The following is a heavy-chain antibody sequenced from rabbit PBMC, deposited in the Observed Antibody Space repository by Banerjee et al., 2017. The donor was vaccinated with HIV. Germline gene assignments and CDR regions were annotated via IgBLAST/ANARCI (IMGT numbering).Heavy chain of an antibody. J-gene: IGHJ6*01. V-gene: IGHV1S45*01. Sequence: QEQLVESGGDLVQPGASLTLTCTASGFDFSAYTFMCWVRQAPGKGLEWIACIDTGKAVYASWAKGRFTFSKTSSTTVTLQMTSLTVADTATYFCARDTGSSFSSYGMDLWGPGTLVTVS. CDR1: GFDFSAYTF. D-gene: IGHD8-1*01. CDR3: ARDTGSSFSSYGMDL. CDR2: IDTGKA.